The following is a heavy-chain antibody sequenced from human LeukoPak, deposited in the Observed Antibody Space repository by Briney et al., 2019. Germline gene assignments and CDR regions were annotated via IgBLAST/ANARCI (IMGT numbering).Heavy chain of an antibody. CDR2: INYNGNT. Sequence: PSETLSLTCTVSGGSISTAAYYWSWIRQPPGKGLEWIGSINYNGNTFYKPSLKGRVTMSLDTSRDHFSLNVISVTAADTAVYYCAREFESSPRDWGQGTLVTVSS. CDR1: GGSISTAAYY. V-gene: IGHV4-39*07. CDR3: AREFESSPRD. D-gene: IGHD6-6*01. J-gene: IGHJ1*01.